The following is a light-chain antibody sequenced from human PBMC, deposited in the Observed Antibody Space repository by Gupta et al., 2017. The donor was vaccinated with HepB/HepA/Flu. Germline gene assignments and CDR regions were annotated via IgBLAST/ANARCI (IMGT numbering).Light chain of an antibody. CDR2: GNN. V-gene: IGLV1-40*01. J-gene: IGLJ2*01. Sequence: QSVLTQPPSVSGAPGQNVTISCTGSRSNVGAGYDVHWYQQLPVTVPKLLVFGNNNRPSGVPDRFSGSESGTSASLAITGLLPEDEADYYCQSYDRRLSGLVFGGGTKLTVL. CDR3: QSYDRRLSGLV. CDR1: RSNVGAGYD.